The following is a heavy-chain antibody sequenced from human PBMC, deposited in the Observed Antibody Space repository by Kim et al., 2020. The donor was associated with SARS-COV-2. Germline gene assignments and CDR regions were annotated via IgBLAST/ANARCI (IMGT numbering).Heavy chain of an antibody. CDR3: AKDPGALRSTAQAYYFDY. CDR1: GFTFSSYA. Sequence: GGSLRLSCAASGFTFSSYAMSWVRQAPGKGLEWVSAISGSGGSTYYADSVKGRFIISRDNSKNTLYLQMNSLRAEDTAVYYCAKDPGALRSTAQAYYFDYWGQGTLVTVSS. CDR2: ISGSGGST. V-gene: IGHV3-23*01. J-gene: IGHJ4*02. D-gene: IGHD1-26*01.